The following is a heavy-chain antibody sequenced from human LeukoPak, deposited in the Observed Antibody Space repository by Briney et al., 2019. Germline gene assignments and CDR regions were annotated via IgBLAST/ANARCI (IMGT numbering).Heavy chain of an antibody. CDR1: GGSISSYY. CDR3: ARDRRHYDILTGYYNDY. CDR2: IYTSGST. V-gene: IGHV4-4*07. D-gene: IGHD3-9*01. Sequence: KPSETLSLTCTVSGGSISSYYWSWIRQPAGMGLEWIGRIYTSGSTNYNPSLKSRVTMSVDTSKNQFSLKLSSVTAADTAVYYCARDRRHYDILTGYYNDYWGQGTLVTVSS. J-gene: IGHJ4*02.